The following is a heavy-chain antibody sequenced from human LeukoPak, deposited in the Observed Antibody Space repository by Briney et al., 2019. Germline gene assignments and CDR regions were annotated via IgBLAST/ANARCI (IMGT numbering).Heavy chain of an antibody. CDR3: ARQGRGSSGWYQRYYFDY. J-gene: IGHJ4*02. CDR2: INHSGST. Sequence: PSETLSLTCTVSGGSISSYYWSWIRQPPGKGLEWIGEINHSGSTNYNPSLKSRVTISVDTSKNQFSLKLSSVTAADTAVYYCARQGRGSSGWYQRYYFDYWGQGTLVTVSS. D-gene: IGHD6-19*01. CDR1: GGSISSYY. V-gene: IGHV4-34*01.